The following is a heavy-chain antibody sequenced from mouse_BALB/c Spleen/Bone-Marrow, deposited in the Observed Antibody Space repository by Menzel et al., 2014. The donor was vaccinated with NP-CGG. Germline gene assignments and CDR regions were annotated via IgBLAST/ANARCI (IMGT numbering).Heavy chain of an antibody. V-gene: IGHV1S127*01. J-gene: IGHJ4*01. CDR2: IDPSDSET. Sequence: QVQLQQSGPQLVRPGASVKISCKASGYSFTSYWMHWVKQRPGQGLEWIGMIDPSDSETRLNQKFKDKATLTVDKSSSTAYMQLSSPTSEDSAVYYCARSRLRRTFYAMDYWGQGTSVTDSS. CDR3: ARSRLRRTFYAMDY. CDR1: GYSFTSYW. D-gene: IGHD2-4*01.